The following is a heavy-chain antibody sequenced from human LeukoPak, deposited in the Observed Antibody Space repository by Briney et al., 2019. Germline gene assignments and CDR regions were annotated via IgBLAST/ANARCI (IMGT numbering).Heavy chain of an antibody. D-gene: IGHD1-26*01. CDR3: ARDGWELLRDLGPLNY. J-gene: IGHJ4*02. V-gene: IGHV3-33*01. CDR2: IWNDGSNK. CDR1: GFTFSTYG. Sequence: GRSLRLSCAAFGFTFSTYGMHWVRQAPGKGLEWVAVIWNDGSNKYYADSVKGRFTISRDNSRNTLYLQMNSLGGEDTAVYYCARDGWELLRDLGPLNYWGQGTLVTVSS.